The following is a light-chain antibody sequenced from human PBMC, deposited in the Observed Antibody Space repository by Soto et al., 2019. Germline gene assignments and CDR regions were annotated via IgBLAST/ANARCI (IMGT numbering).Light chain of an antibody. V-gene: IGKV1-8*01. CDR3: QQYYSYPPTYT. Sequence: AIRMTQSPSSLSASTGDRVTITCRASQGISSYLAWYQQKPWKAPKLLIYAASTLQSGVPSRFSGSGSGTDFTLTISCLQSEDFATYYCQQYYSYPPTYTFGQGTKLEIK. CDR1: QGISSY. J-gene: IGKJ2*01. CDR2: AAS.